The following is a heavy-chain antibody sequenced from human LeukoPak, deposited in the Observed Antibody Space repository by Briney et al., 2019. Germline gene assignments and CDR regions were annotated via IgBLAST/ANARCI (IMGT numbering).Heavy chain of an antibody. CDR2: IYYSGIT. CDR3: ARHFVYYYGSGTYYPCWFDP. J-gene: IGHJ5*02. V-gene: IGHV4-39*01. CDR1: GFTFSSYSMN. D-gene: IGHD3-10*01. Sequence: GSLRLSCAASGFTFSSYSMNWVRQAPGKGLEWIGSIYYSGITYYNPSLKSRVTISVDTSRNQFSLKLSSVTAADTTVYYCARHFVYYYGSGTYYPCWFDPWGQGTLVTVSS.